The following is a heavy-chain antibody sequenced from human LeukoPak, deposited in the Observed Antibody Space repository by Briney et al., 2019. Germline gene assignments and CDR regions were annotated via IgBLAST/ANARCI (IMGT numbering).Heavy chain of an antibody. D-gene: IGHD3-3*01. CDR2: INHSGST. CDR3: ARKTARFLEWLPQYYFDY. CDR1: GGSFSGYY. V-gene: IGHV4-34*01. Sequence: PSETLSLTCAVYGGSFSGYYWSRIRQPPGKGLEWIGEINHSGSTNYNPSLKSRVTISIDTSKNQFSLKLSSVTAADTAVYYCARKTARFLEWLPQYYFDYWGQGTLVTVSS. J-gene: IGHJ4*02.